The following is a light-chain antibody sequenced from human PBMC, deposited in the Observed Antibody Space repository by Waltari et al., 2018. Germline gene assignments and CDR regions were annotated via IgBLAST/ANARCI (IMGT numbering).Light chain of an antibody. CDR3: QQQNNWPLT. J-gene: IGKJ4*01. V-gene: IGKV3-11*01. CDR2: DAS. Sequence: EIVLTKSPAALSLSPGESATLACTASQSIDTDLAWYQQKPGQPPRLLIYDASDGATGIPARFSGSGSGTDFTLTISGLEPEDFALYYCQQQNNWPLTFGGGTKVEI. CDR1: QSIDTD.